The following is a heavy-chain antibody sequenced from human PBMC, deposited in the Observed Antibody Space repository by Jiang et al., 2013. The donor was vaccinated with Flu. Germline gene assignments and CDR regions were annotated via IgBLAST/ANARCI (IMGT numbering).Heavy chain of an antibody. Sequence: FTISRDNSKNTLYLQMNSLRAEDAAVYYCARDPSGITMVRGVIDYWGQGTLVTVSS. J-gene: IGHJ4*02. D-gene: IGHD3-10*01. V-gene: IGHV3-30*07. CDR3: ARDPSGITMVRGVIDY.